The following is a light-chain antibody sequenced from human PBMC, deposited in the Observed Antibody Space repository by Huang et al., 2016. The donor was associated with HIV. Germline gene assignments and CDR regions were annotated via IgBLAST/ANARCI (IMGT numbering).Light chain of an antibody. CDR1: QSVSSW. V-gene: IGKV1-5*03. CDR3: QQYNTFWT. J-gene: IGKJ1*01. Sequence: DIQMTQSPSILSASVGDRVTITCRASQSVSSWLAWYQQKPGKPPKRLIYKSSTLERGVPSRFSGSGSGTEFTLTISSLQPDDFATYYYQQYNTFWTFGQGTKV. CDR2: KSS.